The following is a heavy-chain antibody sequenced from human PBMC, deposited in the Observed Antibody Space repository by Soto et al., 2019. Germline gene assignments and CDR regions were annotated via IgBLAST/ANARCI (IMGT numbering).Heavy chain of an antibody. CDR2: INAGNGNT. D-gene: IGHD6-13*01. CDR1: GYTFTSYA. J-gene: IGHJ4*02. CDR3: ARVGQQLAIDY. Sequence: VKVSCKASGYTFTSYAMHWVRQAPGQRLEWMGWINAGNGNTKYSQKFQGRVTITRDASASTAYMELSSLRSEDTAVYYCARVGQQLAIDYWGQGTLVTVSS. V-gene: IGHV1-3*01.